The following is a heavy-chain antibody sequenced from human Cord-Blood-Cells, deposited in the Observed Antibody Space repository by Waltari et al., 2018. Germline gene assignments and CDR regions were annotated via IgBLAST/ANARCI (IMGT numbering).Heavy chain of an antibody. J-gene: IGHJ3*02. CDR1: GFTFSSYG. CDR3: AKDQVGGIAARDDAFDI. Sequence: QVQLVESGGGVVQPGGSLRLSYAASGFTFSSYGMHWVRQAPGKGLEWVAFIRYDGSNKYYADSVKGRFTISRDNSKNTLYLQMNSLRAEDTAVYYCAKDQVGGIAARDDAFDIWGQGTMVTVSS. CDR2: IRYDGSNK. D-gene: IGHD6-6*01. V-gene: IGHV3-30*02.